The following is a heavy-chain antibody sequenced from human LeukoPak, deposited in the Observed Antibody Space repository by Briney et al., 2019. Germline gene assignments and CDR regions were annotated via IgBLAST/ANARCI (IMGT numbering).Heavy chain of an antibody. CDR2: IKQDGSEK. Sequence: GGSLRLSCAASKFTFSSYWMSWVRQAPGKGLEWVANIKQDGSEKYYVDSVKGRFTISRDNAKNSLYLQMNSLRAEDTAVYYCAKDPNRYCSSTSCSNRFDPWGQGTLVTVSS. V-gene: IGHV3-7*01. D-gene: IGHD2-2*01. CDR1: KFTFSSYW. CDR3: AKDPNRYCSSTSCSNRFDP. J-gene: IGHJ5*02.